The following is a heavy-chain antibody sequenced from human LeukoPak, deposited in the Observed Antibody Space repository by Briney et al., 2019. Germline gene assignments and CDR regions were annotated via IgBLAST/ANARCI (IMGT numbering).Heavy chain of an antibody. CDR1: GGSISDYY. V-gene: IGHV4-59*12. D-gene: IGHD3-10*01. J-gene: IGHJ5*02. CDR3: AREQYYGSGSFYNWFDP. Sequence: SETLSLTCNVSGGSISDYYWSWVRQPPGKGLEGIGYISYSGNINYNPSLKSRVTISLDTSTNQFSLNLTSVTAADTAVYYCAREQYYGSGSFYNWFDPWGQGTLVTVSS. CDR2: ISYSGNI.